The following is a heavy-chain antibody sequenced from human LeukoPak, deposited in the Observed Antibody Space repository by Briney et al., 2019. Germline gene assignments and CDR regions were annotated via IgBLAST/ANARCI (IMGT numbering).Heavy chain of an antibody. D-gene: IGHD1-1*01. CDR1: GFTFRDSG. CDR3: AKIERP. CDR2: IAYDGSNQ. V-gene: IGHV3-30*02. Sequence: PGGSLRLSCAASGFTFRDSGMHWVRQAPGKGLEWVTFIAYDGSNQSYTDSVKGRFTISRDNSKNTLYLQMDSLRPEDTAVYYCAKIERPWGQGTLVTVSS. J-gene: IGHJ5*02.